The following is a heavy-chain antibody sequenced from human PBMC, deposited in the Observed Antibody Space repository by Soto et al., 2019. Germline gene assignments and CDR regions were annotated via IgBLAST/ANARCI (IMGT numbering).Heavy chain of an antibody. CDR2: INTLSSAI. CDR3: ARRLQWQLRPLDS. CDR1: GFTFSDYY. V-gene: IGHV3-11*01. Sequence: PVGSLRLSCAGSGFTFSDYYMTWIRQAPGKGLEWVSYINTLSSAIYYADSVKGRFTISRDNAKNSLYLQMNSLRAEDTAVYYCARRLQWQLRPLDSWGRGTPVTVSS. J-gene: IGHJ4*02. D-gene: IGHD6-19*01.